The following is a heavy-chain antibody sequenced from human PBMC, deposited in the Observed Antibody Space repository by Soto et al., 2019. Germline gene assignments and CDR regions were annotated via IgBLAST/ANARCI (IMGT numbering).Heavy chain of an antibody. J-gene: IGHJ6*02. CDR1: GGSVSSGSYY. Sequence: QVQLQESGPGLVKPSETLSLTCTVSGGSVSSGSYYWSWIRQPPGKGLEWIGYIYYSGSTNYNPSLKSRVPXXVXTXXNQFSLKLSSVTAADTAVYYCARAATDLYYYGMDVWGQGTTVTVSS. CDR2: IYYSGST. V-gene: IGHV4-61*01. CDR3: ARAATDLYYYGMDV.